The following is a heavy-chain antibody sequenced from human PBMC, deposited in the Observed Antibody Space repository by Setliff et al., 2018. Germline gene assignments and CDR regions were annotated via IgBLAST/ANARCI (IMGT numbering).Heavy chain of an antibody. CDR1: GYIFSSYG. CDR2: ISSYNTDIT. V-gene: IGHV1-18*01. D-gene: IGHD2-15*01. CDR3: AISTLSICSGGSCPNAFDI. Sequence: ASVKVSCKASGYIFSSYGISWVRQAPGQGLQWMGWISSYNTDITNYAERFQGRITMTTDTSTSAAYMELRGLRSDDTAIYYCAISTLSICSGGSCPNAFDIWGQGTLVTVSS. J-gene: IGHJ3*02.